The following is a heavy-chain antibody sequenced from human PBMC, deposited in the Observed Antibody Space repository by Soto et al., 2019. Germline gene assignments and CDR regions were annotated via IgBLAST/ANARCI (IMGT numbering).Heavy chain of an antibody. Sequence: PGGSLRLSCAASGFTFSSYAMTWVRQAPGKGLEWVSAISGGGDSIYYADSVKGRFTISRDQSKNTLYLQMHSLRAEDTAVYFCAKERDNGAARYYFGYWGQGTLVTVSS. J-gene: IGHJ4*02. CDR1: GFTFSSYA. CDR3: AKERDNGAARYYFGY. V-gene: IGHV3-23*01. CDR2: ISGGGDSI. D-gene: IGHD2-8*01.